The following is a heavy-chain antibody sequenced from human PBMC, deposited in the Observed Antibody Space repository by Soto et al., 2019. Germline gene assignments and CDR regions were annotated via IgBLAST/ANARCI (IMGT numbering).Heavy chain of an antibody. Sequence: KPSETLSLTCAVSGGSINSGGYSWSWIRQPPGKGLEWVGYLYHGGATYSNPSLKSRVTISVDRSKNQFSLKLRSVTAADTGVYYCASWLVGAPFDSWGHGTLVTVSS. J-gene: IGHJ4*01. CDR1: GGSINSGGYS. V-gene: IGHV4-30-2*01. CDR3: ASWLVGAPFDS. D-gene: IGHD1-26*01. CDR2: LYHGGAT.